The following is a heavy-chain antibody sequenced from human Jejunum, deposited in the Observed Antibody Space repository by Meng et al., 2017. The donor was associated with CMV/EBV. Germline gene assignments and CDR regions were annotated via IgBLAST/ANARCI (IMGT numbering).Heavy chain of an antibody. CDR1: INAGGQF. V-gene: IGHV4-31*02. D-gene: IGHD3-3*01. J-gene: IGHJ4*02. CDR2: IYYFRGGT. Sequence: INAGGQFWSWIRQYPGKGLEWIGNIYYFRGGTTYNPSFKSRVSISIDTSKTQFSLKLTSVTAADTAVYYCARLFWSGDIYFDFWGQGTLGTVSS. CDR3: ARLFWSGDIYFDF.